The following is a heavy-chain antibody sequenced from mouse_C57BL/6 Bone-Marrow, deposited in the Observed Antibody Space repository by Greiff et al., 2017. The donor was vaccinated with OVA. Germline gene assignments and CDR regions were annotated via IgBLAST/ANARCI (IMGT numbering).Heavy chain of an antibody. CDR1: GYTFTSYW. D-gene: IGHD2-3*01. J-gene: IGHJ4*01. Sequence: QVQLQQPGAELVKPGASVKLSCKASGYTFTSYWMHWVKQRPGQGLEWIGMIHPNSGSTNYNEKFKSKATLTVDKSSSTAYMQLSGLTSEDSAVYYCARGGYYRYYYAMDYWGQGTSVTVSS. CDR2: IHPNSGST. V-gene: IGHV1-64*01. CDR3: ARGGYYRYYYAMDY.